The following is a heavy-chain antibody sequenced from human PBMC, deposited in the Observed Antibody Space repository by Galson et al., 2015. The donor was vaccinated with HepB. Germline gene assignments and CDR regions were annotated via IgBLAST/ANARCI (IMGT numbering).Heavy chain of an antibody. J-gene: IGHJ6*02. Sequence: SVKVSCKASGGTFSSYAISWVRQAPGQGLEWMGGIIPIFGTANYAQKFQGRVTITADESTSTAYMELSSLRSEDTAVYYCARGCSSTSCYTLNGMDVWGQGTTVTVSS. CDR1: GGTFSSYA. CDR2: IIPIFGTA. D-gene: IGHD2-2*02. CDR3: ARGCSSTSCYTLNGMDV. V-gene: IGHV1-69*13.